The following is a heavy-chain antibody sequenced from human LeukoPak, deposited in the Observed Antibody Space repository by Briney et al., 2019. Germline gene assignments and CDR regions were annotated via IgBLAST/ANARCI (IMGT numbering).Heavy chain of an antibody. V-gene: IGHV3-23*01. CDR2: VSGSGGNT. D-gene: IGHD3-3*01. Sequence: GGSLRLSCVASGLTFSSYAMTWVRQAPGKGLEWVSGVSGSGGNTKHADSVKGRFTISRDNSKNTLYLQMNSLRVEDTAVYYCAKIGRKYDFWTGFYEEEVDYMDVWGKGTTVTVSS. CDR3: AKIGRKYDFWTGFYEEEVDYMDV. J-gene: IGHJ6*03. CDR1: GLTFSSYA.